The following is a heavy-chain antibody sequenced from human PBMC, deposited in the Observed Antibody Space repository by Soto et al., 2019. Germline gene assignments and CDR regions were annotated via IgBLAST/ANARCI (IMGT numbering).Heavy chain of an antibody. J-gene: IGHJ6*02. D-gene: IGHD1-26*01. CDR1: GGSISSYY. Sequence: SETLSLTCTVSGGSISSYYWSWIRQPPGKGLEWIGYIYYSGSTNYNPSLKSRVTISVDTSKNQFSLKLSSVTAADTAVYYCARDLWIVGATGSYYYGMDVWGQGTTVTVSS. CDR3: ARDLWIVGATGSYYYGMDV. CDR2: IYYSGST. V-gene: IGHV4-59*01.